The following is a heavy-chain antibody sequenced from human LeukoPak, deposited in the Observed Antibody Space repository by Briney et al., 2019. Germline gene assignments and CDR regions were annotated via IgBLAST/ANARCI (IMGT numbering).Heavy chain of an antibody. CDR1: GLTVSSNY. CDR2: IYSGGST. Sequence: GGPLRLSCAASGLTVSSNYMSWVRQAPGKGLEWVSVIYSGGSTYYADSVKGRFTISRDNSKNTLYLQMNSLRAEDTAVYYCAREAPRSYDFWSGYLGYWGQGTLVTVSS. V-gene: IGHV3-66*02. D-gene: IGHD3-3*01. CDR3: AREAPRSYDFWSGYLGY. J-gene: IGHJ4*02.